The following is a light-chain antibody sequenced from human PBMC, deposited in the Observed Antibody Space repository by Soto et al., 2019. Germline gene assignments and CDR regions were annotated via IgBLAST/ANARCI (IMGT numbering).Light chain of an antibody. CDR2: DVN. V-gene: IGLV2-11*01. J-gene: IGLJ1*01. CDR1: SSDVGGYNY. Sequence: QSALTQPRSVSGSPGQSVTISCNGASSDVGGYNYVSWYQQHPGKAPKLMIYDVNKRPSGVPDRFSGSKSGNTASLTISGLQTEDEADYHCCSYAGRYTYVFGTGTKVTVL. CDR3: CSYAGRYTYV.